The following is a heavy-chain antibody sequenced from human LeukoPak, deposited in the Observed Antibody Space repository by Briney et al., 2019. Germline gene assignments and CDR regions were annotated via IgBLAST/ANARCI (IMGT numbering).Heavy chain of an antibody. D-gene: IGHD3-10*01. J-gene: IGHJ4*02. CDR1: GGSISSSSYY. CDR2: IYYSGST. V-gene: IGHV4-39*01. Sequence: SETLSLTCTVSGGSISSSSYYWGWIRQPPGKGLEWIGSIYYSGSTYYNPSLKSRVTISVDTSKNQFSLKLSSVTAADTAVYYCARHSVVRGVIINYFDYWGQGTLVTVSS. CDR3: ARHSVVRGVIINYFDY.